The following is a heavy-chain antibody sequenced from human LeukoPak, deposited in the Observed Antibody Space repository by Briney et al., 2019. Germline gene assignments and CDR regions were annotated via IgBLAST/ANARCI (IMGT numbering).Heavy chain of an antibody. CDR2: IIPIFGTA. CDR3: ARLPYCSGGSCYSLVSLRALDI. J-gene: IGHJ3*02. CDR1: GGTFSSYA. V-gene: IGHV1-69*13. D-gene: IGHD2-15*01. Sequence: SVKVSCKASGGTFSSYAISWVRQAPGQGLEWMGGIIPIFGTANYAQKFQGRVTITADESTSTAYMELSSLRSEDTAVYYCARLPYCSGGSCYSLVSLRALDIWGQGTMVTVSS.